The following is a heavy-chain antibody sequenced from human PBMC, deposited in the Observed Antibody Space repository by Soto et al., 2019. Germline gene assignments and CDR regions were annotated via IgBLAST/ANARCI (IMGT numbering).Heavy chain of an antibody. D-gene: IGHD2-2*01. CDR3: ARGPSSLTRFDY. Sequence: GGSLGLSCAASGFTFSSYAMHWVRQAPGKGLEWVVAISYDGSNKYYADSVMGRFTISRDNSKNTLYLQMNSLRAEDTAVYYCARGPSSLTRFDYWGQGTLVTVSS. CDR1: GFTFSSYA. J-gene: IGHJ4*02. CDR2: ISYDGSNK. V-gene: IGHV3-30-3*01.